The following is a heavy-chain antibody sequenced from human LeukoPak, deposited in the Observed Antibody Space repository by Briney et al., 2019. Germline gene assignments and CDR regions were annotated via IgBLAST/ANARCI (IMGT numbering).Heavy chain of an antibody. CDR2: MSYDGTNK. Sequence: PGRSLRLSCAASGFTFSNYAMHWVRQAPGKGLEWVAIMSYDGTNKYYADSVKGRFTISRDNSKNTLYLQMNSLRAEDTAVYYCARDVPFSGAFDIWGQGTMVTVSS. CDR3: ARDVPFSGAFDI. J-gene: IGHJ3*02. CDR1: GFTFSNYA. V-gene: IGHV3-30-3*01.